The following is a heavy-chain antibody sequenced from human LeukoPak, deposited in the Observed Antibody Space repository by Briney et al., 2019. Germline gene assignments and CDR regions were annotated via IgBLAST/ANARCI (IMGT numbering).Heavy chain of an antibody. V-gene: IGHV3-23*01. CDR3: AKPPRYSSSWYYFDY. CDR1: GITFSSYA. D-gene: IGHD6-13*01. CDR2: ISGSGGST. J-gene: IGHJ4*02. Sequence: GGSLRLSCAASGITFSSYAMSWVRQAPGKGLEWVSAISGSGGSTYNADSVKGRFTISRDNSKKTLYLQMNSLRAEDTAVYYCAKPPRYSSSWYYFDYWGQGTLVTVSS.